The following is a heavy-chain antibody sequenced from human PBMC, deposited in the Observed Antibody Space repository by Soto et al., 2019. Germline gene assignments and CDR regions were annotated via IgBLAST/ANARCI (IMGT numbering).Heavy chain of an antibody. CDR3: ARTTQGFDF. J-gene: IGHJ4*02. Sequence: QVQLQESGPGLVKPSQTLSLTCTVSGGSISNVDSYWNWIRQHPVKGLEWIGYIHYSGTTPYNPSLKSRITISVDTSNNQFSLNLSSVTAADTAMYYCARTTQGFDFWGQGTLVTVSS. D-gene: IGHD4-17*01. CDR1: GGSISNVDSY. V-gene: IGHV4-31*03. CDR2: IHYSGTT.